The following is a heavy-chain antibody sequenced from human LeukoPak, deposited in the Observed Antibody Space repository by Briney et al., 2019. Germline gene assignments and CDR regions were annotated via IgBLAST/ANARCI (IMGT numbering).Heavy chain of an antibody. CDR2: ISGYNGDT. CDR3: VRIGCSRTSCYGNSVDP. Sequence: ASVKVFCKASGYXFTNYGINWVRQAPGRGLEWVGWISGYNGDTQYAQKFQGRVTMTTDTSTTTAYMDLRSLTSDDTAEYYCVRIGCSRTSCYGNSVDPWGQGTLVTVSS. V-gene: IGHV1-18*01. J-gene: IGHJ5*02. D-gene: IGHD2-2*01. CDR1: GYXFTNYG.